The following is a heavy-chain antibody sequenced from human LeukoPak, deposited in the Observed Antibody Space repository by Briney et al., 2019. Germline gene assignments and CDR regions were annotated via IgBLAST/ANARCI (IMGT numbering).Heavy chain of an antibody. CDR3: ARYSYGYAFFDY. Sequence: PSETLSLTCTVSGGSISSYYWSWIRQPPGKGLEWIGEINHSGSTNYNPSLKSRVTISVDTSKNQFSLKLSSVTAADTAVYYCARYSYGYAFFDYWGQGTLVTVSS. D-gene: IGHD5-18*01. CDR2: INHSGST. V-gene: IGHV4-34*01. CDR1: GGSISSYY. J-gene: IGHJ4*02.